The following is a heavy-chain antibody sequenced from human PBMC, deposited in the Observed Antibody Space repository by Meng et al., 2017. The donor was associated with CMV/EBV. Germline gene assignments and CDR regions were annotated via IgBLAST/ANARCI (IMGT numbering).Heavy chain of an antibody. Sequence: LSLTCAASGFTFSSYGMHWVRQAPGKGLEWVAFIRYDGSNKYYADSVKGRFTISRDNSKNTLYLQMNSLRAEDTAVYYCARPTAGYSYGLVIRNNWFDPWGQGTLVTVFS. CDR3: ARPTAGYSYGLVIRNNWFDP. J-gene: IGHJ5*02. V-gene: IGHV3-30*02. D-gene: IGHD5-18*01. CDR1: GFTFSSYG. CDR2: IRYDGSNK.